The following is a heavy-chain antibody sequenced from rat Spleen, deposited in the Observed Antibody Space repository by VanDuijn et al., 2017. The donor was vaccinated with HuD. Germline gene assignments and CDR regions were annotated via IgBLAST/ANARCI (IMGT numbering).Heavy chain of an antibody. Sequence: QVQLKESGPGLVQPSQTLSLTCTVSGFSLSSYGVIWVRQPPGKGLEWMGVIWGNGNTNYNSVFKSRLSISRDTSKSQVYLKMNRLQAEDTATYYCARGDHSSPRGGYWGQCTLVTVSS. V-gene: IGHV2-13*01. CDR3: ARGDHSSPRGGY. D-gene: IGHD1-2*01. CDR1: GFSLSSYG. J-gene: IGHJ3*01. CDR2: IWGNGNT.